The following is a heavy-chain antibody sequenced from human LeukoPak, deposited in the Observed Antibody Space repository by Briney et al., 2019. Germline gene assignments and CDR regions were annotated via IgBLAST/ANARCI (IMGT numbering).Heavy chain of an antibody. Sequence: GGSLRLSCAASGFTFSTYAMSWVRQAPGKGLEWVSSISNSGGTTYYADSVKGRFTISRDNSRNTLVLQMNSLRAEDTAEYYCTTYYYDSSGYYYPYYFDYWGQGTLVTVSS. CDR3: TTYYYDSSGYYYPYYFDY. J-gene: IGHJ4*02. D-gene: IGHD3-22*01. CDR1: GFTFSTYA. CDR2: ISNSGGTT. V-gene: IGHV3-23*01.